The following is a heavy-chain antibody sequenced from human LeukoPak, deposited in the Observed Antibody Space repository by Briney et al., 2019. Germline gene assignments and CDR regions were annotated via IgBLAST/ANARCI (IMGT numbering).Heavy chain of an antibody. V-gene: IGHV3-21*01. J-gene: IGHJ6*03. CDR2: ISSSSSYI. Sequence: SGGSLRLSCAASGFTFSSYSMSWVRQAPGKGLEWVSSISSSSSYIYYADSVKGRFTISRDNAKNSLYLQMNGLRAEDTAVYYCARVSMLFSYYYYMDVWGKGTTVTVSS. CDR1: GFTFSSYS. D-gene: IGHD3-10*02. CDR3: ARVSMLFSYYYYMDV.